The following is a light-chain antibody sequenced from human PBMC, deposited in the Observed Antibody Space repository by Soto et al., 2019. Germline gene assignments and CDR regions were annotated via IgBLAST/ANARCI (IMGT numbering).Light chain of an antibody. V-gene: IGKV3D-15*01. Sequence: EVVLTQSPGTLSLSPGERATLSCRASQSVAANYLAWYQQKRGQAPRLLIYGASNRATGIPARISGSGSGTEFTLTISSLQSEDFAVYYCQQFRNWPWTFGQGTKVDI. CDR1: QSVAANY. J-gene: IGKJ1*01. CDR3: QQFRNWPWT. CDR2: GAS.